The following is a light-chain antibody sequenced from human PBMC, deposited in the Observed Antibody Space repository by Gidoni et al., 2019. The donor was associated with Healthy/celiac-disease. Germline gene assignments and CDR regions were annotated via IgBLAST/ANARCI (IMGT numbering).Light chain of an antibody. CDR3: QAWDSSTGRV. CDR1: KLGDKY. V-gene: IGLV3-1*01. CDR2: QDS. Sequence: SYELTQPPSVSVSPGQTANITCSGDKLGDKYACWYQQKPGQSPVLVIYQDSKRPSGIPERFYGSNSGNTATMTISGTQAMDEADYYCQAWDSSTGRVFGGGTKLTVL. J-gene: IGLJ2*01.